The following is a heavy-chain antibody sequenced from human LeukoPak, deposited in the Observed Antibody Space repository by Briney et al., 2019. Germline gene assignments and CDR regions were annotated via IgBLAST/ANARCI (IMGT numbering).Heavy chain of an antibody. D-gene: IGHD6-6*01. V-gene: IGHV3-23*01. CDR1: GFTFSSYA. Sequence: GGSLRLSCTASGFTFSSYAMSWVRQVPGKGLEWVSVISGSGDNTYYADSVKGRFTISRDNSKNMLYLQMNSLRAEDTAVYYCAKWKYSNSGIDDYWGQGTLVTVSS. CDR2: ISGSGDNT. J-gene: IGHJ4*02. CDR3: AKWKYSNSGIDDY.